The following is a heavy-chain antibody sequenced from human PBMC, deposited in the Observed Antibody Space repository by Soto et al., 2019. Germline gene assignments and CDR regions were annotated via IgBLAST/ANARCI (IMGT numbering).Heavy chain of an antibody. CDR2: ISGSGGST. J-gene: IGHJ6*02. V-gene: IGHV3-23*01. Sequence: PGGSLRLSCAASGFTFSSYAMSWVRQAPGKGLEWVSAISGSGGSTYYADSVKGRFTISRDNSKNTLYLQMNSLRAEDTAVYYCARWRVPAAINSCSYGMDVWGRGTTATVSS. CDR1: GFTFSSYA. D-gene: IGHD2-2*01. CDR3: ARWRVPAAINSCSYGMDV.